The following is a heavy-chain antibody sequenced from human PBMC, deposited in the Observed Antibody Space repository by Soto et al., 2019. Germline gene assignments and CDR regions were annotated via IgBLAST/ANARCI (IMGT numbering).Heavy chain of an antibody. CDR1: GFTFSSYA. Sequence: QVQLVESGGGVVQPGRSLRLSCAASGFTFSSYAMHWVRQAPGKGLEWVAVISYDGSNKYYADSVKGRFTISRDNSKNALYLQMNSLRAEDTAVYYCAREVVVVVPAAMRDDYYGMDVWGQGTTVNVSS. CDR2: ISYDGSNK. CDR3: AREVVVVVPAAMRDDYYGMDV. V-gene: IGHV3-30-3*01. D-gene: IGHD2-2*01. J-gene: IGHJ6*02.